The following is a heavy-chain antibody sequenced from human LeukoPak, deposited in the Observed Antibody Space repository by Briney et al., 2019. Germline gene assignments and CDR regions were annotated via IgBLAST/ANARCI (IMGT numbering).Heavy chain of an antibody. D-gene: IGHD6-19*01. Sequence: PGGSLRLSCAASGFTFSSYWMHWVRQAPGKGLVWVSRINSDGSSTSYADSVKGRFTISRDNAKNTLYLQMNSLRAEDTAVYYCARDGSEYSSGWFLQAAEYFQHWGQGTLVTVSS. J-gene: IGHJ1*01. V-gene: IGHV3-74*01. CDR1: GFTFSSYW. CDR3: ARDGSEYSSGWFLQAAEYFQH. CDR2: INSDGSST.